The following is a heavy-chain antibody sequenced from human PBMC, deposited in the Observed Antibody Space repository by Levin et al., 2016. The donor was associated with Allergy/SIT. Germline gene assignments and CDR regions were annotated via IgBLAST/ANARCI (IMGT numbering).Heavy chain of an antibody. Sequence: ASVKVSCKASGYTFTSYDINWVRQATGQGLEWMGWMNPNSGNTGYAXKFQGRVTMTRDTSISIVYMELSRLTSDDTAVYYCARRGTYCTNTSCYSMFDPWGQGTLLTVSS. V-gene: IGHV1-8*01. J-gene: IGHJ5*02. CDR1: GYTFTSYD. D-gene: IGHD2-2*01. CDR3: ARRGTYCTNTSCYSMFDP. CDR2: MNPNSGNT.